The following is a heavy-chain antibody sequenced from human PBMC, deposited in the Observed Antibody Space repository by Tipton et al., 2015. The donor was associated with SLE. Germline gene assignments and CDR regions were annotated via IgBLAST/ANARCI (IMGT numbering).Heavy chain of an antibody. CDR3: ARTNSTSWRSYQKYQYGMDV. V-gene: IGHV4-59*01. CDR2: ISYSGST. J-gene: IGHJ6*02. CDR1: GGSMSSYC. Sequence: LRLSCTVSGGSMSSYCWSWIRQPPGKGLEWIGYISYSGSTNYSPSLKSRVTISVDTSKNQFSLKLTSVTAADTAVYYCARTNSTSWRSYQKYQYGMDVWGQGTTVTASS. D-gene: IGHD6-13*01.